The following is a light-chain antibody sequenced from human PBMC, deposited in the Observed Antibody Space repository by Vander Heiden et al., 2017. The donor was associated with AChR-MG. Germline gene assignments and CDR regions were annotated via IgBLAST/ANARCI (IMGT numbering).Light chain of an antibody. J-gene: IGLJ2*01. CDR1: HIGSKN. Sequence: SYELTQPLSVSVALGQTARITCGGNHIGSKNVHWYQQKPGQAPVLVIYRDSNRPSGIPERFSGSSSGNTATLTISRAQAGDEADYSCQVWDSNIVVFGGGTRLTVL. V-gene: IGLV3-9*01. CDR3: QVWDSNIVV. CDR2: RDS.